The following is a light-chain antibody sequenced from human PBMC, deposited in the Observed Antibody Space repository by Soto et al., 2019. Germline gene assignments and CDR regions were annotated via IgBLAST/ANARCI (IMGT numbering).Light chain of an antibody. CDR2: LNNDGSH. Sequence: QSVLTQPPSASASLGASVKLTCTLSSGHSSYAIAWHQKQPEKGPRYLMDLNNDGSHTKGDGIPDRFSGSSSGAERYLIISSLQSEDEADYYCQSFDSSRIGLLFGGGTKVTVL. J-gene: IGLJ2*01. CDR3: QSFDSSRIGLL. CDR1: SGHSSYA. V-gene: IGLV4-69*01.